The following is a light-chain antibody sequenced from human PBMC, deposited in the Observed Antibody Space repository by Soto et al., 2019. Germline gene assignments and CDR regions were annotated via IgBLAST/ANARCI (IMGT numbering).Light chain of an antibody. J-gene: IGKJ2*01. V-gene: IGKV1-39*01. CDR1: QTIGRY. CDR2: ASS. CDR3: QQSYGTPLYT. Sequence: DIPMTQSPSFLSASVGDRVTITCRASQTIGRYLNWYQQKPGKAPKLLIYASSSLQSGVPSRFIGSGSGTDFTLTISALQPEDFATYYCQQSYGTPLYTFGQGTKVETK.